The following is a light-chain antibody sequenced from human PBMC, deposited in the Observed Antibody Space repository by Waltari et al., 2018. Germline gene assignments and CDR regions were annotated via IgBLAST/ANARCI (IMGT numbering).Light chain of an antibody. V-gene: IGLV8-61*01. CDR3: VLYMGSGIWV. Sequence: QTVVTQEPSFSVSPGGTVTLTCGLNSGSVSTSYYPSWYQQTPGQAPRTLIYSTNTRSSGVPDRFSGSILGNKAALTITGAQADDESDHYCVLYMGSGIWVFGGGTKLTVL. CDR2: STN. J-gene: IGLJ3*02. CDR1: SGSVSTSYY.